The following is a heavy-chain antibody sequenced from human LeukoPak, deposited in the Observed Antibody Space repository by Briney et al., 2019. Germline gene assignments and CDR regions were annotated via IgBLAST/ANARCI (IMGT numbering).Heavy chain of an antibody. J-gene: IGHJ4*02. CDR2: ISGSGGST. D-gene: IGHD3-3*01. CDR3: AKGRFLGRFFDY. CDR1: GFTFSSYA. Sequence: PGGSLRLSCAASGFTFSSYAMSWVRQAPGNGLEWVSAISGSGGSTYYADSVKGRFTISRDNSKNTLYLQMNSLRAEDTAVYYCAKGRFLGRFFDYWGQGTLVTVSS. V-gene: IGHV3-23*01.